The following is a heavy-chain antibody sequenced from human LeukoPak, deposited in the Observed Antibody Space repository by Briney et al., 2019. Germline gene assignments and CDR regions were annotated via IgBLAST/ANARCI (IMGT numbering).Heavy chain of an antibody. CDR1: GGSISSGGYY. D-gene: IGHD6-13*01. Sequence: SETLSLTCNVSGGSISSGGYYWSWIRQHPGKGLEWIGYIYYSGSTYYNPSLKSRVTISVDTSKNQFSLKLSSVTAADTAVYYCARDAGLAAAGYYYYYGMDVWGQGTTVTVSS. J-gene: IGHJ6*02. CDR3: ARDAGLAAAGYYYYYGMDV. CDR2: IYYSGST. V-gene: IGHV4-31*03.